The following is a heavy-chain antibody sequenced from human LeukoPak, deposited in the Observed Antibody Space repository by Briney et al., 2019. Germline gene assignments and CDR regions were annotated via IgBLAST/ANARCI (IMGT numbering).Heavy chain of an antibody. CDR2: ISGSGGST. CDR1: GFTFSSYG. V-gene: IGHV3-23*01. J-gene: IGHJ3*02. CDR3: ARVVETEGGAFDI. D-gene: IGHD3-16*01. Sequence: GGSLRPSCAASGFTFSSYGMSWVRQAPGKGLEWVSAISGSGGSTYYADSVKGRFTISRDNSKNTLYLQMNSLRAEDTALYYCARVVETEGGAFDIWGQGTMVTVSS.